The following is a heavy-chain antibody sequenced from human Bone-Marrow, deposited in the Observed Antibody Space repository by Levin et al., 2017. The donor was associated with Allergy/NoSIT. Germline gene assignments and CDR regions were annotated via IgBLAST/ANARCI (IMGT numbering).Heavy chain of an antibody. V-gene: IGHV1-2*02. Sequence: GASVKVSCKASGYTFTGYYMHWVRQAPGQGLEWMGWINPNSGGTNYAQKFQGRVTMTRDTSISTAYMELSRLRSDDTAVYYCANTPLSSGWYRWYFDLWGRGTLVTVSS. CDR3: ANTPLSSGWYRWYFDL. CDR2: INPNSGGT. J-gene: IGHJ2*01. D-gene: IGHD6-19*01. CDR1: GYTFTGYY.